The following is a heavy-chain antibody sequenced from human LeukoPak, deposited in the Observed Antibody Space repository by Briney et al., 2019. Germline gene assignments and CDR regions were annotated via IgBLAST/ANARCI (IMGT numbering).Heavy chain of an antibody. J-gene: IGHJ4*02. CDR1: GIIFKNFW. V-gene: IGHV3-48*04. Sequence: GGSLRLSCTASGIIFKNFWMIWGRQAPGKGVEWGSYISRSSSSAHYADSVKGRFTISRDNAKNSLYLQMNRLRAEDTAVYYCTRGSQWELLGSCDYWGQGTLVAVSS. CDR2: ISRSSSSA. D-gene: IGHD1-26*01. CDR3: TRGSQWELLGSCDY.